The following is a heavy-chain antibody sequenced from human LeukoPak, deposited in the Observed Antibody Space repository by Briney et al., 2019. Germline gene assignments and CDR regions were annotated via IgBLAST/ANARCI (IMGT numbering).Heavy chain of an antibody. CDR3: ARVYSSGWYDSFDY. J-gene: IGHJ4*02. V-gene: IGHV3-20*04. CDR2: INWSGGST. CDR1: GFTFDDYG. Sequence: PGGSLRLSCAASGFTFDDYGMSWVRQAPGKGLEWVSGINWSGGSTGYADSVKGRFTISRDNAKNSLYLQMNSLRAEDTALYYCARVYSSGWYDSFDYWGQGTLVTVSS. D-gene: IGHD6-19*01.